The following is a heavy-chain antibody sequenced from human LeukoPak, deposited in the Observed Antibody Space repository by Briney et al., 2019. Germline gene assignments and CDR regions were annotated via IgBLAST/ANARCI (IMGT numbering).Heavy chain of an antibody. Sequence: PSETLSLTCTVSGGSISSYYWSWIRQPPGKGLEWIGYIYYSGSTNYNPSLKSRVTISVDTSKNQFSLKLSSVTAADTAVYYCARENDFWSGYYTVGAWFDPWGQGTLVTVSS. D-gene: IGHD3-3*01. CDR1: GGSISSYY. CDR3: ARENDFWSGYYTVGAWFDP. J-gene: IGHJ5*02. V-gene: IGHV4-59*12. CDR2: IYYSGST.